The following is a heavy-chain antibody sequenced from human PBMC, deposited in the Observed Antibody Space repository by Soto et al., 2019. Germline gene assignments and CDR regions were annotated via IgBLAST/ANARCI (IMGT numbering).Heavy chain of an antibody. J-gene: IGHJ3*02. V-gene: IGHV4-39*01. CDR1: GGSISSSSYY. CDR3: ARGNREQWLVTDAFDI. CDR2: IYYSGST. D-gene: IGHD6-19*01. Sequence: SETLSLTCTVSGGSISSSSYYWGWIRQPPGKGLEWIGSIYYSGSTYYNPSLKSRVTISVDTSKNQFSLKLSSVTAADTAVYYCARGNREQWLVTDAFDIWGQGTMVTVSS.